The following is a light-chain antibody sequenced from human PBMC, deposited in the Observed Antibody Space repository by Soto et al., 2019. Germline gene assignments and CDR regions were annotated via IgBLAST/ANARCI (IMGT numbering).Light chain of an antibody. CDR2: AAS. CDR3: QKYNSAPLT. Sequence: DIQMSQSPSPLSASLGDRVTFPFRASQGISNYLAWYQQKPGKVPKLPIYAASTLQSGVPSRFSGSGSGTDFTLTISSLQPEDVATYYCQKYNSAPLTFGGGTKVDIK. J-gene: IGKJ4*01. CDR1: QGISNY. V-gene: IGKV1-27*01.